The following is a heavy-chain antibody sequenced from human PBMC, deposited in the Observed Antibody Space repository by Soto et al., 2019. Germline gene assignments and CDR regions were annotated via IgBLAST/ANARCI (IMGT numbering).Heavy chain of an antibody. Sequence: ASETLSLTCAVYGGSFSGYYWSWIRQPPGKGLEWIGEINHGGSTNYNPSLKSRVTISVDTSKNQFSLRLSSVTAADTAVYYCARFYGSGSYPTRYYYYYGMDVWGQGTTVTVSS. CDR3: ARFYGSGSYPTRYYYYYGMDV. D-gene: IGHD3-10*01. J-gene: IGHJ6*02. CDR2: INHGGST. CDR1: GGSFSGYY. V-gene: IGHV4-34*01.